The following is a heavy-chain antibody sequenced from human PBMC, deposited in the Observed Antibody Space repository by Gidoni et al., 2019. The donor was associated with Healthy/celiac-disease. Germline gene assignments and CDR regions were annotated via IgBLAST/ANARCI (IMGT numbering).Heavy chain of an antibody. D-gene: IGHD3-10*01. V-gene: IGHV3-33*01. CDR2: IWYHGSNI. CDR3: ARAPSFTMVREGFDY. CDR1: GVTFSSDG. Sequence: QVQLGESGGGGGQPGRSLRLSCEASGVTFSSDGLHWVRQAPGKGLVWSAVIWYHGSNIYYASSVKGRFTISRDNSKTTLDLQMNSLRAEDTAVYYCARAPSFTMVREGFDYLGQGTLVTVSS. J-gene: IGHJ4*02.